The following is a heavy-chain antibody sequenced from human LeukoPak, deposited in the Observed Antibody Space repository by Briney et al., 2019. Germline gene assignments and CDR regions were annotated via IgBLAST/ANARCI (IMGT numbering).Heavy chain of an antibody. Sequence: GGSLRLSCAASGFTFSSYGVHWVRQAPGKGLEWVAVIWYDGSNKYYADSVKGRFTISRDNSKNTLYLQMNSLRAEDTAVYYCARERAGPYYYGMDVWGQGTTVTVSS. J-gene: IGHJ6*02. CDR1: GFTFSSYG. CDR2: IWYDGSNK. V-gene: IGHV3-33*01. CDR3: ARERAGPYYYGMDV.